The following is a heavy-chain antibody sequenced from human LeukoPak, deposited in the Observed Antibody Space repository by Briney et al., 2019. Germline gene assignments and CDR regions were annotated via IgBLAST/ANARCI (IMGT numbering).Heavy chain of an antibody. D-gene: IGHD1-20*01. CDR2: TSNKAKSYTT. CDR3: ASVTGAYYFDY. V-gene: IGHV3-72*01. Sequence: GGSLRLSCAASGLTFSDHYMDWVRQAPGKGLEWVGRTSNKAKSYTTEYAASVKDRFTISRDDSKNSLYLQMNSLKTEDTAVYYCASVTGAYYFDYWGQGTLVTVSS. J-gene: IGHJ4*02. CDR1: GLTFSDHY.